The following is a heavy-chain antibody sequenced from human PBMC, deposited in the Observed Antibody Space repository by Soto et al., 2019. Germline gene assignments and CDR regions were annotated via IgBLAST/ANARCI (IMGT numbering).Heavy chain of an antibody. CDR2: ISAYNGNT. J-gene: IGHJ4*02. CDR1: GYTFTSYG. V-gene: IGHV1-18*01. CDR3: ARPSTRIAGAEFDY. D-gene: IGHD6-19*01. Sequence: ASVKVSCKASGYTFTSYGISWVRQAPGQGLEGMGWISAYNGNTNYAQKLQGRVTMTTDTSTSTAYMELRSLRSDDTAVYYCARPSTRIAGAEFDYWGQVTLVTVSP.